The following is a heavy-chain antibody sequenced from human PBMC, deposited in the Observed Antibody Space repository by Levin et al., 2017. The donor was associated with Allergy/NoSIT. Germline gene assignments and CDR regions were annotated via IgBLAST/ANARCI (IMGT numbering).Heavy chain of an antibody. J-gene: IGHJ4*02. V-gene: IGHV3-9*01. Sequence: GGSLRLSCAASGFTFDDYAMHWVRQAPGKGLEWVSGISWNSGSIGYADSVKGRFTISRDNAKNSLYLQMNSLRAEDTALYYCAKADSSGYYYVRLDYWGQGTLVTVSS. D-gene: IGHD3-22*01. CDR1: GFTFDDYA. CDR3: AKADSSGYYYVRLDY. CDR2: ISWNSGSI.